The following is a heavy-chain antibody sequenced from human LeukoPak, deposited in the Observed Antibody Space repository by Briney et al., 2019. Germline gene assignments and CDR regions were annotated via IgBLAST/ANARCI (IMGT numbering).Heavy chain of an antibody. CDR2: VNPNSGNT. V-gene: IGHV1-8*03. CDR1: GYTFTSYD. Sequence: ASVKVSCKASGYTFTSYDINWVRQATGQGLEWMGWVNPNSGNTGYAQKFQGRVTITRNTSISTAYMELSSLRSEDTAVYYCARAKSIAARPRYYYYMDVWGKGTTVTVSS. D-gene: IGHD6-6*01. CDR3: ARAKSIAARPRYYYYMDV. J-gene: IGHJ6*03.